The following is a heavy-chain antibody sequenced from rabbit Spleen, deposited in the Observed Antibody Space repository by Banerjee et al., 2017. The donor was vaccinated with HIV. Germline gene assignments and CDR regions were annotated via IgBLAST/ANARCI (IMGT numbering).Heavy chain of an antibody. CDR3: ARDLPEIIGWNFGF. Sequence: QLKETGGGLVQPGGSLKLSCTASGFTLSSYYMNWVRQAPGKGLEWIGYIDPVFGITYYANWVNGRFSISRENAQNTVFLQMTSLTAADTATYFCARDLPEIIGWNFGFWGPGTLVTVS. CDR1: GFTLSSYY. D-gene: IGHD1-1*01. J-gene: IGHJ3*01. V-gene: IGHV1S7*01. CDR2: IDPVFGIT.